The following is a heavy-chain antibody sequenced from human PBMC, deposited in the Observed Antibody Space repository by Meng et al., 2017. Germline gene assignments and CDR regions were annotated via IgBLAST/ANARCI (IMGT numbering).Heavy chain of an antibody. CDR1: GFSLSTSGVG. CDR2: MYWDDDK. Sequence: SGPTLVKPTQTLTLTCTFSGFSLSTSGVGVGWIRQPPGKALEWLALMYWDDDKRYSPSLKRRLTITKDTSKNQVVLTMTNMDPADTATYYCAQCLWFGELPKFDYWGQGTLVTVSS. V-gene: IGHV2-5*02. CDR3: AQCLWFGELPKFDY. D-gene: IGHD3-10*01. J-gene: IGHJ4*02.